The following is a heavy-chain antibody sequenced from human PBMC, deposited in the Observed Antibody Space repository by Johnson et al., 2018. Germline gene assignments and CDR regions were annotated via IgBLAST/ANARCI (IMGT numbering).Heavy chain of an antibody. CDR2: ISSSSSYI. CDR1: GFTFSSYS. Sequence: EVQLLESGGGLVKXGGSLRLSCAASGFTFSSYSMNWVRQAPGKGLEWVSSISSSSSYIYYADSVKGRFTLSRDNAKNSLYLQMNSLRAEDTAVYYWARDPREAAAGTSVYGMDVWGQGTTVTVSS. D-gene: IGHD6-13*01. V-gene: IGHV3-21*01. J-gene: IGHJ6*02. CDR3: ARDPREAAAGTSVYGMDV.